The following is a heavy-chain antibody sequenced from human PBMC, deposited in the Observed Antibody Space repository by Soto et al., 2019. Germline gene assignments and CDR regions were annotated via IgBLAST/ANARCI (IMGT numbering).Heavy chain of an antibody. CDR2: ISFDGTKK. J-gene: IGHJ6*02. Sequence: GSLRLSCPASGFTGNIYALHWVRQAPGKGLEWVAVISFDGTKKYYSDSVKGRFTISRDNLKNTLYLQMNNLRVEDAALYFCAREDDYGYRYINYGLDVWGQGTTVTVSS. CDR1: GFTGNIYA. V-gene: IGHV3-30-3*01. D-gene: IGHD4-17*01. CDR3: AREDDYGYRYINYGLDV.